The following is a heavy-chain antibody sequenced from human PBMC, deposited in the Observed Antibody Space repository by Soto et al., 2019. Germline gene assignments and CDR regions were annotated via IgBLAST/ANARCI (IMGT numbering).Heavy chain of an antibody. CDR3: ARGRLRFLEWSNIHYNWCDR. J-gene: IGHJ5*02. V-gene: IGHV4-4*07. Sequence: QVQLQESGPGLVKPSETLSLTCTVSGGSIISYYWNWIRQPAGKGLEWLGRNYTSGSTNYNPSLKSRVTTSVSTSKNQYYPKLSCVTAADTAVYFCARGRLRFLEWSNIHYNWCDRWGQGTLVTVSS. CDR2: NYTSGST. D-gene: IGHD3-3*01. CDR1: GGSIISYY.